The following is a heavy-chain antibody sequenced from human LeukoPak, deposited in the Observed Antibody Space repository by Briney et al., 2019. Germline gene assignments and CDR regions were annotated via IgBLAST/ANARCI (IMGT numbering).Heavy chain of an antibody. CDR1: GGSMSSYY. Sequence: PSETLSLTCSVSGGSMSSYYWSWIRQSPGRGLEWIGYICHRGSTDYNSSLNSRVTISEDMSKKQFSLKVSSVTAEDTAVDYCARVGKPLVTVFAWFDPWGQGTLVTVSS. J-gene: IGHJ5*02. CDR2: ICHRGST. V-gene: IGHV4-59*01. D-gene: IGHD3-3*01. CDR3: ARVGKPLVTVFAWFDP.